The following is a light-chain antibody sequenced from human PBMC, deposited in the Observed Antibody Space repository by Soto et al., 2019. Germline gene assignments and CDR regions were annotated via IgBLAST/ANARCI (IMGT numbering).Light chain of an antibody. Sequence: MVMTQSPATLSVSPGERATLSCRASQTISANLAWYQQRPGQAPRLLIYGASTRATGIPARFSGSGSGTEFTLTISSLHSEDFAVYYCQQYNNWPPLTFGGGTKVDIK. CDR3: QQYNNWPPLT. J-gene: IGKJ4*01. V-gene: IGKV3-15*01. CDR2: GAS. CDR1: QTISAN.